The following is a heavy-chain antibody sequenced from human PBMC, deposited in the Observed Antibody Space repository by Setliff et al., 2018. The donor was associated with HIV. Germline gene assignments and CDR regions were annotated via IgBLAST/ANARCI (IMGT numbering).Heavy chain of an antibody. D-gene: IGHD6-19*01. CDR2: IKEDGSVT. J-gene: IGHJ4*02. Sequence: GESLKISCVASGFTFSRYWMSWVRQAPGKGLEFVANIKEDGSVTNYVDSVKGRFTISRDNAKNLVFLQMSSLRAEDTAAYYCARDPGSSSFDYWGQGTLVTVSS. V-gene: IGHV3-7*03. CDR3: ARDPGSSSFDY. CDR1: GFTFSRYW.